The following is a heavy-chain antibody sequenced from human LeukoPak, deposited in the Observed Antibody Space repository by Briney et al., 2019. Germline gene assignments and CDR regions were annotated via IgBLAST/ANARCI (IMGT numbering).Heavy chain of an antibody. CDR2: ISGSGAST. D-gene: IGHD4/OR15-4a*01. J-gene: IGHJ4*02. V-gene: IGHV3-23*01. Sequence: PGGSLRLSCAASGFTFSSYAMSWVRQAPGKGLQWVSIISGSGASTDYADSVKGRFTISRDNSKNTLYLQMNSLRAEDTAVYYCARRAGAYSHPYDYWGQGTLVTVSS. CDR1: GFTFSSYA. CDR3: ARRAGAYSHPYDY.